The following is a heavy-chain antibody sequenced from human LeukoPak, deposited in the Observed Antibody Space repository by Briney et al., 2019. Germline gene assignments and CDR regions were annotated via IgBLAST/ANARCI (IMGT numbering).Heavy chain of an antibody. J-gene: IGHJ4*02. CDR1: GFTFRSYG. Sequence: GGSLRLSCAASGFTFRSYGMHWVRQAPGKGLEWVAFTRYDGNNKYYADSVKGRFTISRDNSKNTVYLQMNSLRAEDTAVYYCAKLLYYYDSSQPYWDQGTLVTVSS. D-gene: IGHD3-22*01. V-gene: IGHV3-30*02. CDR3: AKLLYYYDSSQPY. CDR2: TRYDGNNK.